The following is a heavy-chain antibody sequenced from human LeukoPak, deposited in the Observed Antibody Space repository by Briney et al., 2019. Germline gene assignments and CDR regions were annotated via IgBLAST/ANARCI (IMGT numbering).Heavy chain of an antibody. CDR2: IWYDGSNK. J-gene: IGHJ4*02. V-gene: IGHV3-33*01. CDR3: ARDMGGAWYGPPDY. D-gene: IGHD3-16*01. Sequence: GGSLRLSCAASGFTFSSYGMHWVRQAPGKGLEWVAVIWYDGSNKYYADSVKGRFTISRDNSKNTLYLQMNSLRAEDTAVYFCARDMGGAWYGPPDYWGQGTLVTVSS. CDR1: GFTFSSYG.